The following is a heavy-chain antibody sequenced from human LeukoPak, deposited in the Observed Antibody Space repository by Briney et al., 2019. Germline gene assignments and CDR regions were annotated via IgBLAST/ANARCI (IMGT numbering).Heavy chain of an antibody. CDR2: ITSDGSNI. V-gene: IGHV3-74*01. J-gene: IGHJ4*02. CDR1: GYTFSNFW. D-gene: IGHD3-16*01. CDR3: ARGGHSSFDY. Sequence: GGALRLSCAASGYTFSNFWLHWARQAPGKGLEWVSRITSDGSNINYADSVQGRFTISRDIAKNTLYLQMNSLRAEDTAVYYCARGGHSSFDYWGQGALVTVSS.